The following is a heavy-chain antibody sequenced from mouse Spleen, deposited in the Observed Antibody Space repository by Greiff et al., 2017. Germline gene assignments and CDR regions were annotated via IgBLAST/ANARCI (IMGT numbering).Heavy chain of an antibody. CDR3: ARGATVVATLPFDY. V-gene: IGHV1-81*01. D-gene: IGHD1-1*01. CDR2: IYPRSGNT. CDR1: GYTFTSYG. J-gene: IGHJ2*01. Sequence: VQLQQSGAELARPGASVKLSCKASGYTFTSYGISWVKQRTGQGLEWIGEIYPRSGNTYYNEKFKGKATLTADKSSSTAYMELRSLTSEDSAVYFCARGATVVATLPFDYWGQGTTLTVSS.